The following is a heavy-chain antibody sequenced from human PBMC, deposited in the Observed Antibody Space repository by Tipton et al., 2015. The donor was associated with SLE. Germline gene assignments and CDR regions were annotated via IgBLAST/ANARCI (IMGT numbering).Heavy chain of an antibody. Sequence: QLVQSGAEVKKPGASVRVSCKASGYTFTSYDINWMRQATGQGLEWMGWTNPNSGNTGSAQKFQGRVTMTRNTSISTAYMELSSLRSEDTAVYYCARGYGSGRPTPYYFDYWGQGTLVTVSS. CDR3: ARGYGSGRPTPYYFDY. V-gene: IGHV1-8*01. J-gene: IGHJ4*02. CDR1: GYTFTSYD. CDR2: TNPNSGNT. D-gene: IGHD3-10*01.